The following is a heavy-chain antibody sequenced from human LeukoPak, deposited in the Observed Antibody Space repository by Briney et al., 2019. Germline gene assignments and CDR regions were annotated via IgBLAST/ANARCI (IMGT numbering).Heavy chain of an antibody. CDR1: GYTFTDYY. Sequence: GASVKVSCKASGYTFTDYYMHWVRQAPGQGLEWMGWINPSSGGTNYAQKFQGRVTMTRDTSISTAYMELNSLRAEDTAVYYCAKVSPYSGYSWGQGTLVTVSS. D-gene: IGHD5-12*01. V-gene: IGHV1-2*02. J-gene: IGHJ4*02. CDR2: INPSSGGT. CDR3: AKVSPYSGYS.